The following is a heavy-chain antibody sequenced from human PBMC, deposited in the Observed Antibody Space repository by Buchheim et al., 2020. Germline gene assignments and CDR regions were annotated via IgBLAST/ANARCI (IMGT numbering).Heavy chain of an antibody. CDR1: GGSISSGYYY. CDR3: ARIDNDYINYKWFDP. CDR2: IYYSGSA. V-gene: IGHV4-30-4*01. D-gene: IGHD4-11*01. J-gene: IGHJ5*02. Sequence: QVQLQESGPGLVKPSQTLSLTCTVSGGSISSGYYYWSWIRQSPGKGLEWIAYIYYSGSAYYNPSLKSRATKSVDTSKNQFSLRLNSVTAADTAVYYCARIDNDYINYKWFDPWGQGTL.